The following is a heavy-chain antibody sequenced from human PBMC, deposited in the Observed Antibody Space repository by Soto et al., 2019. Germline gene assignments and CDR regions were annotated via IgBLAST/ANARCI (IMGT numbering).Heavy chain of an antibody. J-gene: IGHJ4*02. D-gene: IGHD6-13*01. Sequence: GGSLRLSCAASGFTFSSYAMSWVRQAPGKGLEWVSAIGSSGGSTYYADSVKGRFTISRDNSKNTLYLQMNSLRAEDTAVYYCAKDRKSSSWAPFDYWGQGSLVTVSS. CDR2: IGSSGGST. CDR3: AKDRKSSSWAPFDY. CDR1: GFTFSSYA. V-gene: IGHV3-23*01.